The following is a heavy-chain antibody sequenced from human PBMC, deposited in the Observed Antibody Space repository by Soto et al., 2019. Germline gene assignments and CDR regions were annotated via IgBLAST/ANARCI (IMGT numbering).Heavy chain of an antibody. CDR1: GGSISSYY. D-gene: IGHD6-19*01. J-gene: IGHJ6*02. V-gene: IGHV4-4*07. CDR3: ARGAVAEDYYYGMDV. Sequence: SETLSLTCTVSGGSISSYYWSWIRQPAGKGLEWIGRIYTSGSTNYNPSLKSRVTMSVDTSKNQFSLKLSSVTAADTAVYYCARGAVAEDYYYGMDVWGQGATVTVSS. CDR2: IYTSGST.